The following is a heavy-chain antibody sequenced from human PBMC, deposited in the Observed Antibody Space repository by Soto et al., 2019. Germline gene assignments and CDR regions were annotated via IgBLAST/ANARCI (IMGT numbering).Heavy chain of an antibody. V-gene: IGHV1-18*01. CDR3: VRVWSGIVGASPPSYYYYGMDV. Sequence: ASVKVSCKASGYTFTSYGISWVRQAPGQGLEWMGWISAYNGNTNYAQKLQGRVTMTTDTSTSTAYMELRSLRSDDTAVYYCVRVWSGIVGASPPSYYYYGMDVWGQGTTVTVSS. J-gene: IGHJ6*02. D-gene: IGHD1-26*01. CDR1: GYTFTSYG. CDR2: ISAYNGNT.